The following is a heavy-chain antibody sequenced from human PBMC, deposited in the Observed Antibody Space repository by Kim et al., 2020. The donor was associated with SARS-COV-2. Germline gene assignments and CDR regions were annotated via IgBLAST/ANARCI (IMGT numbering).Heavy chain of an antibody. CDR2: ISYDGSHI. Sequence: GGSLRLSCAASGLTFSAHALHWVRQAPGKGLEWVAHISYDGSHIAYPESVKGRFIISRDNTKTTLYLQMNSLRPEDTAVYYCLAEIGSRSFDHWCQGTVVTVSS. CDR1: GLTFSAHA. D-gene: IGHD3-10*01. J-gene: IGHJ4*02. CDR3: LAEIGSRSFDH. V-gene: IGHV3-30*04.